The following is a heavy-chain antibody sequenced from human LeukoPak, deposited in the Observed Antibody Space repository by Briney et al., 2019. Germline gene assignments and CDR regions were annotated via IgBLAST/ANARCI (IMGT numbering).Heavy chain of an antibody. CDR3: TRDGTTLTPEEFDY. D-gene: IGHD4-11*01. CDR1: GFTFSTYS. CDR2: ISSSSRTI. Sequence: GESLRLSCAASGFTFSTYSMNWVRQAPGKGLEWVSYISSSSRTIYYADSVKGRFTISRDNAKNSLYLQMNSLRAEDTAVYYCTRDGTTLTPEEFDYWGQGTLVTVSS. V-gene: IGHV3-48*04. J-gene: IGHJ4*02.